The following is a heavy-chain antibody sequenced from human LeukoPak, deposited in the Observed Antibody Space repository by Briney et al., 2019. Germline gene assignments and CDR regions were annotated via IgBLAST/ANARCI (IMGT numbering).Heavy chain of an antibody. Sequence: SVKVSCKASGGTFISYAISWVRQAPGQGLEWMGGIIPIFGTANYAQKFQGRVTITADESTSTAYMELSSLRSEDTAVYYCVGGSTKHDAFDIWGQGTMVTVSS. CDR2: IIPIFGTA. J-gene: IGHJ3*02. CDR1: GGTFISYA. CDR3: VGGSTKHDAFDI. D-gene: IGHD3-10*01. V-gene: IGHV1-69*01.